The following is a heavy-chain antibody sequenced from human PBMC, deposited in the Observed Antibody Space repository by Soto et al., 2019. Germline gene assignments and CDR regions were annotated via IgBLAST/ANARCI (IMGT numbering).Heavy chain of an antibody. J-gene: IGHJ5*02. CDR2: MYSGGNT. CDR1: GGSFSSSTYY. V-gene: IGHV4-39*01. D-gene: IGHD3-22*01. Sequence: SETLSLTCTVSGGSFSSSTYYWGWLRQPPGKGLEWIGSMYSGGNTYYNPSLKSRVTVSVDTSKNHFSLKLTSVTAADTAMYYCARQPYDSTGYYYGAWGQGTLVTVSS. CDR3: ARQPYDSTGYYYGA.